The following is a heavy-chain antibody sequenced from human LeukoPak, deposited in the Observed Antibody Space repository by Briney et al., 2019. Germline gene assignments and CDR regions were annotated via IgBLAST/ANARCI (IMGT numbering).Heavy chain of an antibody. Sequence: GASVKVSCKASGGTFSSYAISWVRQAPGQGLEWMGGIIPIFGTANYAQKFQGRVTITADESTSTAYMELSSLRSEDTAVYYCARGLRGYSYGTGYYYYMDVWGKGTTVTVSS. D-gene: IGHD5-18*01. CDR1: GGTFSSYA. CDR2: IIPIFGTA. CDR3: ARGLRGYSYGTGYYYYMDV. V-gene: IGHV1-69*13. J-gene: IGHJ6*03.